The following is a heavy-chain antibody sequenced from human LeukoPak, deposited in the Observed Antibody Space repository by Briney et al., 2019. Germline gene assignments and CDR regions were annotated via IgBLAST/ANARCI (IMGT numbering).Heavy chain of an antibody. CDR3: ARDRDRFGELLWGWFDP. CDR2: ISSSSSYI. CDR1: GFTFSSYS. J-gene: IGHJ5*02. V-gene: IGHV3-21*01. Sequence: GGSLRLSCAASGFTFSSYSMNWVRQAPGKGLEWVSSISSSSSYIYYADSVKGRFTISRDNAKNSLYLQMNSLRAEDTAVYYCARDRDRFGELLWGWFDPWGQGTLVTVSS. D-gene: IGHD3-10*01.